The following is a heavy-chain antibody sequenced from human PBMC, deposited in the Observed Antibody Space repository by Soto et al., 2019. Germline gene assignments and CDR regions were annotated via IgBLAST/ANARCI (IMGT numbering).Heavy chain of an antibody. J-gene: IGHJ6*02. CDR2: INPNSGGT. CDR3: ARVQGGAYCGGDCNSITANYYYYCMDV. Sequence: GASVKVSCKASGYTFTGYYMHWVRQAPGQGLEWMGWINPNSGGTNYAQKFQGWVTMTRDTSISTAYMELSRLRSDDTAVYYCARVQGGAYCGGDCNSITANYYYYCMDVWG. CDR1: GYTFTGYY. V-gene: IGHV1-2*04. D-gene: IGHD2-21*02.